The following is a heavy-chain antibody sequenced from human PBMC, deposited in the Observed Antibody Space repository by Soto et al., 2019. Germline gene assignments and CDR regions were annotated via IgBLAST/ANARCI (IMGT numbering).Heavy chain of an antibody. J-gene: IGHJ5*02. V-gene: IGHV1-18*01. CDR1: GYTFTSYG. CDR3: ARDERENCFHP. Sequence: DSVKVSCKASGYTFTSYGISWVRQAPGQGLEWMGWISAYNGNTNYAQKLQGRVTMTTDTSTSTAYMELRSLRSDDTAVYYCARDERENCFHPCGQATFLTVSS. CDR2: ISAYNGNT.